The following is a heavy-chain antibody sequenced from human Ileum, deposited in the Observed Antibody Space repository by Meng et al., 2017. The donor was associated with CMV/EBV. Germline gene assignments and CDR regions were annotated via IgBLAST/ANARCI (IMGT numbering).Heavy chain of an antibody. Sequence: ASVKVSCKASGYTFTSYGISWVRQAPGQGLEWMGWISAYNGNTNYAQKLQGRVTMTTDTSTSTAYMELRSLRSDDTAVYYCARIRGHYDSSGYYYVRPDYYGMDVWGQGTTVTVSS. CDR3: ARIRGHYDSSGYYYVRPDYYGMDV. CDR2: ISAYNGNT. V-gene: IGHV1-18*01. CDR1: GYTFTSYG. D-gene: IGHD3-22*01. J-gene: IGHJ6*02.